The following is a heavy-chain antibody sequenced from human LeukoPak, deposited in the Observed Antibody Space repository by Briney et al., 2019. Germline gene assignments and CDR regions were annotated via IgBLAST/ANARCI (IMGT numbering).Heavy chain of an antibody. V-gene: IGHV4-61*05. D-gene: IGHD5-12*01. J-gene: IGHJ4*02. CDR2: ISSSGSV. CDR3: ARIPLGYSGAYYFDY. CDR1: RGSISGSIRSYY. Sequence: SETLSLTCTVSRGSISGSIRSYYWRWLRQPPGKGLEWIGYISSSGSVNDNPSLRSRVTISVDTSKNQFFLSLSSVSAADTAVYYCARIPLGYSGAYYFDYWGQGTLVTVSP.